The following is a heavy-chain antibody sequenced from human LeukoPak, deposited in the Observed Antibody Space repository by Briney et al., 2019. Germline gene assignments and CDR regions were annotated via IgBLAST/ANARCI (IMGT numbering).Heavy chain of an antibody. D-gene: IGHD7-27*01. CDR1: GFSFSSHA. CDR2: ISGSGGST. Sequence: GGSLRLSCAASGFSFSSHAMSWVRQAPGKRLEWVSAISGSGGSTYYADSVKGRFTISRDNSKNTLYLEMNSLRAEDTAVYYCAKDGGLWVSAHWGDSWGRGTLVTVSS. CDR3: AKDGGLWVSAHWGDS. V-gene: IGHV3-23*01. J-gene: IGHJ4*02.